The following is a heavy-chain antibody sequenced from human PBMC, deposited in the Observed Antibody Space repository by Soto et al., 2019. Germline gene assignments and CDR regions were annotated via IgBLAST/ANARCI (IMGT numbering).Heavy chain of an antibody. CDR3: ARLQAAAVDNALTFDY. Sequence: EVQLVQSGAEVKKPGESLRISCKGSGYSFTSYWISWVRQMPGKGLEWMGRIDPSDSYTNYSPSFQGHVTISADKSISTAYLQWSRLKASDTARYYCARLQAAAVDNALTFDYWGKGTLVTVSS. V-gene: IGHV5-10-1*01. J-gene: IGHJ4*02. CDR1: GYSFTSYW. D-gene: IGHD6-13*01. CDR2: IDPSDSYT.